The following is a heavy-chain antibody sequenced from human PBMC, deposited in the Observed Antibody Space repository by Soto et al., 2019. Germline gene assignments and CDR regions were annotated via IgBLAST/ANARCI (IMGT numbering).Heavy chain of an antibody. CDR1: GGSISSGGYY. Sequence: QVQLQESGPGLVKPSQTLSLTCTVSGGSISSGGYYWSWIRQDPGKGLEWIGYIYYSGSTYYNPSLKSRVTISVDTSKNQFSLKLSSVTAADTAVYYSARGGGSGESFDYWGQGTLVTVSS. V-gene: IGHV4-31*03. D-gene: IGHD3-16*01. CDR3: ARGGGSGESFDY. CDR2: IYYSGST. J-gene: IGHJ4*02.